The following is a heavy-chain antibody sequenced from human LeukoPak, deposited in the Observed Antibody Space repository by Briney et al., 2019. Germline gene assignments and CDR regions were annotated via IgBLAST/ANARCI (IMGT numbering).Heavy chain of an antibody. J-gene: IGHJ4*02. V-gene: IGHV1-18*01. D-gene: IGHD4-23*01. CDR1: GYTFTSYG. CDR2: NSAYNGNT. CDR3: ARNDYGGNSNGY. Sequence: ASVKVSCKASGYTFTSYGISWVRQAPGQGLEWMGWNSAYNGNTNYAQKLQGRVTMTTDTSTSTAYMELRSLRSDDTAVYYCARNDYGGNSNGYWGQGTLVTVSS.